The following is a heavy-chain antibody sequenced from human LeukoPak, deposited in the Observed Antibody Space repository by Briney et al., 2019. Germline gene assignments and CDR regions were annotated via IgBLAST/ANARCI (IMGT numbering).Heavy chain of an antibody. J-gene: IGHJ5*02. CDR2: IFYRGNT. V-gene: IGHV4-31*03. CDR1: GVSISGGDY. D-gene: IGHD1-26*01. Sequence: QPSETLSLTCIVSGVSISGGDYWSWIRQHPGKGLEWIGYIFYRGNTYYSPSLKSRVSMSIDTSENQFSLMLSSVTAADTAVYYCARVIEYSGRFDPWGQGTLVTVSS. CDR3: ARVIEYSGRFDP.